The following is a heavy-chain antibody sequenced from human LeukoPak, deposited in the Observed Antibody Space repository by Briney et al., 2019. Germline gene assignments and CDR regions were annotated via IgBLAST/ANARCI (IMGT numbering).Heavy chain of an antibody. CDR3: ARVLSSYYDSSGYYYGY. D-gene: IGHD3-22*01. CDR1: GFTFSGYW. V-gene: IGHV3-7*01. CDR2: IKQDGSEK. Sequence: GGSLRLSCAASGFTFSGYWMSWVRQAPGKGLEWVANIKQDGSEKYYVDSVKGRFTISRDNAKNSLYLQMNSLRAEDTAVYYCARVLSSYYDSSGYYYGYWGQGTLVTVSS. J-gene: IGHJ4*02.